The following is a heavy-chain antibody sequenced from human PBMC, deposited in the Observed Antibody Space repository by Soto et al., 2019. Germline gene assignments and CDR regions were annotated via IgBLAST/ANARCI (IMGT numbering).Heavy chain of an antibody. Sequence: QGQLVESGGGVVQPGRSLRLSCAASGFTFSSYGMHWVRQAPGKGLEWVTVIWYDGSNKHYADSVKGRFTISRDNSKNTLYLQMNSLRAEDTAVYYCARGSPPDYWGQGTLVTVSS. V-gene: IGHV3-33*01. J-gene: IGHJ4*02. CDR1: GFTFSSYG. CDR3: ARGSPPDY. CDR2: IWYDGSNK.